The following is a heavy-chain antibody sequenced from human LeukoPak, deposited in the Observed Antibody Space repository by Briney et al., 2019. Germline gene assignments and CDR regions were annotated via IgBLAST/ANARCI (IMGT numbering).Heavy chain of an antibody. J-gene: IGHJ4*02. CDR2: ISWNSGSI. V-gene: IGHV3-9*01. D-gene: IGHD3-10*01. Sequence: GGSLRLSCAASGFTFSGYGMHWVRQAPGKGLEWVSGISWNSGSIGYADSVKGRFTISRDNAKNSLYLQMNSLRAEDTALYYCAKDQSAYYYGSGSFLDYWGQGTLVTVSS. CDR1: GFTFSGYG. CDR3: AKDQSAYYYGSGSFLDY.